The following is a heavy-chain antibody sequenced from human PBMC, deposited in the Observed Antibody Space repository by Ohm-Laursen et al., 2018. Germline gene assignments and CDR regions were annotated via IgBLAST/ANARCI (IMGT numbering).Heavy chain of an antibody. Sequence: TLSLTCTVSGGSISSYYWSWIRQPAGKGLEWIGRIYTSGSTNYNPSLKSRVTMSVDTSKNQFSLKLSFVTAADTAVYFCARDNSNYGWFDPWGQGTLVTVSS. CDR2: IYTSGST. D-gene: IGHD4-11*01. CDR3: ARDNSNYGWFDP. J-gene: IGHJ5*02. CDR1: GGSISSYY. V-gene: IGHV4-4*07.